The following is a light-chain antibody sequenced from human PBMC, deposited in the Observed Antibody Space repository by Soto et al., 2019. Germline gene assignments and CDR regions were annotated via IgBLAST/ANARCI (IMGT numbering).Light chain of an antibody. J-gene: IGKJ1*01. Sequence: DIQMTQSPSTPSGSVGDRVTITCRASQTISSWLAWYQQKPGKAPKLLIYKASTLKSGVPSRFSGSGSGTEFTLTISSLQPDDFATYYCQNYNSYSEAFGQGTKVELK. CDR2: KAS. CDR1: QTISSW. V-gene: IGKV1-5*03. CDR3: QNYNSYSEA.